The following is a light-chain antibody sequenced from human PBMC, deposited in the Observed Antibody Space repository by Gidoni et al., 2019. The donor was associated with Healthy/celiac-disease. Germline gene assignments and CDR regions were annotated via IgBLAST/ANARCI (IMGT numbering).Light chain of an antibody. CDR2: AAS. CDR3: QQSYSTPPS. J-gene: IGKJ2*03. V-gene: IGKV1-39*01. Sequence: DIQMPQSPSSLSASVGDRVTITCQASQDISSYLNWYQQKPGKAPKLLIYAASSLQRGVPSRFSGSGSGTDFTLTISSLQPEDFATYYCQQSYSTPPSFGQGTKLEIK. CDR1: QDISSY.